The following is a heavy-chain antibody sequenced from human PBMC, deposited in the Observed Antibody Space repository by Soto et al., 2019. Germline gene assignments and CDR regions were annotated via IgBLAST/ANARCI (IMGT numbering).Heavy chain of an antibody. CDR1: GYTFTSYA. CDR3: ASGRGGYGKAVDY. CDR2: INAGNGNT. D-gene: IGHD5-18*01. V-gene: IGHV1-3*01. J-gene: IGHJ4*02. Sequence: QVQLVQSGAEVKKPGASVKVSCKASGYTFTSYAMHWVRQAPGQRLEWMGWINAGNGNTKYSQKFQGRVTITRDTSARTAYMALSSLRSEDTAVYYCASGRGGYGKAVDYWGQGTLVTVSS.